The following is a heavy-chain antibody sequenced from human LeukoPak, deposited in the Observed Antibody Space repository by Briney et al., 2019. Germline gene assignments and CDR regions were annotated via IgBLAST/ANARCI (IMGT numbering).Heavy chain of an antibody. D-gene: IGHD3-3*02. CDR3: ARVGGHFDWFRS. J-gene: IGHJ5*01. CDR2: IYYSGST. CDR1: GGSISSYY. V-gene: IGHV4-59*08. Sequence: SETLSLTCTVSGGSISSYYWSWIRQPPGKGLEWIGYIYYSGSTNYNPSLKSRVTISVDTSKNQFSLKLSSVTAADTAVYYCARVGGHFDWFRSWGQGTLVTVDS.